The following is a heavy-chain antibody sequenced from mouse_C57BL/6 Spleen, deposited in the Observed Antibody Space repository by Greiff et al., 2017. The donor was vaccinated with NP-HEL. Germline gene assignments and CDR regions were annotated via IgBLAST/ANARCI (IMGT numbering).Heavy chain of an antibody. CDR1: GYTFTSYW. D-gene: IGHD1-1*01. J-gene: IGHJ1*03. CDR2: LDPSDSYP. Sequence: QVPLQQPGAELVMPGASVKLSCKASGYTFTSYWMHWVKQRPGQGLAWIGELDPSDSYPNYNPKFKGKSTLTVDKSSSTAYMQLSSLTSEDSAVYYCARSGYYGSSSLSYWYVDVWGTGTTVTVSS. V-gene: IGHV1-69*01. CDR3: ARSGYYGSSSLSYWYVDV.